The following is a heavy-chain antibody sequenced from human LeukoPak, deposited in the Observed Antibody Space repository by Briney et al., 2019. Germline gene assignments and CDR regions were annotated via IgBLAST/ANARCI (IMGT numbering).Heavy chain of an antibody. V-gene: IGHV3-48*03. CDR3: VRGAYSSSWLNFDY. CDR1: GVTFSSYE. CDR2: ISSHGSTI. J-gene: IGHJ4*02. D-gene: IGHD6-13*01. Sequence: GGSLRLSCAASGVTFSSYEMNWVRQAPGKGLEWVSYISSHGSTIYYADSVKGRFTISRDNAKNTLYLQMNSLRAEDTAVYYCVRGAYSSSWLNFDYWGQGTLVTVSS.